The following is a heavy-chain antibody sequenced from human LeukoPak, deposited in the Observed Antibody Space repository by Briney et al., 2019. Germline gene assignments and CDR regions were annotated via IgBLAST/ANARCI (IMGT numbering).Heavy chain of an antibody. J-gene: IGHJ5*02. D-gene: IGHD2-15*01. CDR2: LSYDGSNK. CDR1: GFAFSTYD. Sequence: PGGSLRLSCAASGFAFSTYDMHWVRQAPGKGLEWVAVLSYDGSNKCYADSVKGRFTISRDNSKNTLYLQMNSLRAEDTAVYYCARDGRYCSGGSCYHNWFDPWGQGTLVTVSS. CDR3: ARDGRYCSGGSCYHNWFDP. V-gene: IGHV3-30-3*01.